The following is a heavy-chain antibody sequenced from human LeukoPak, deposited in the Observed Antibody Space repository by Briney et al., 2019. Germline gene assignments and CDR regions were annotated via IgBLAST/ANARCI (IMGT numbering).Heavy chain of an antibody. J-gene: IGHJ4*02. CDR2: ISAYNGNT. Sequence: ASVKVSCKASGGTFSSYAISWVRQAPGQGLEWMGWISAYNGNTNYAQKLQGRVTMTTDTSTSTAYMELRSLRSDDTAVYYCASSPYYYDSSGYYYWGQGTLVTVSS. CDR1: GGTFSSYA. D-gene: IGHD3-22*01. CDR3: ASSPYYYDSSGYYY. V-gene: IGHV1-18*01.